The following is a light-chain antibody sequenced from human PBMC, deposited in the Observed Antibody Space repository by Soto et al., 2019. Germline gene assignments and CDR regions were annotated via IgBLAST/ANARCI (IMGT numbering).Light chain of an antibody. CDR1: QSISRY. V-gene: IGKV1-39*01. J-gene: IGKJ1*01. CDR3: HQCYSAPQT. CDR2: AAS. Sequence: DIQMTQSPSSLSASVGDRVSITCRASQSISRYLNWYQQKPGRAPKLLMYAASSLQSGVPSRFSGSGSGTDFTLTISNLQAEDFATYYCHQCYSAPQTFGQGTKVDIK.